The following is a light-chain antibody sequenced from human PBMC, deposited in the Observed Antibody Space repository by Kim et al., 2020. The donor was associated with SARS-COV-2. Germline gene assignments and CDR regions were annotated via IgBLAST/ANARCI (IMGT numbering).Light chain of an antibody. CDR3: ATWDDSLNGPV. Sequence: GKRVTISCSGSSSNIGRPIVNRYQQLPGTAPKLLMFTNNQRPSGVPDRFSGSKSGTSASLAISGLQSEDEADYYCATWDDSLNGPVFGAGTKVTVL. J-gene: IGLJ1*01. CDR2: TNN. CDR1: SSNIGRPI. V-gene: IGLV1-44*01.